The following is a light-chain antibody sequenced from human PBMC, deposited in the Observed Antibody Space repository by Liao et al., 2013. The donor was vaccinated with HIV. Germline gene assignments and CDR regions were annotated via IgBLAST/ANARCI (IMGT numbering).Light chain of an antibody. CDR2: QDT. CDR3: QAWDSNTEV. J-gene: IGLJ2*01. V-gene: IGLV3-1*01. CDR1: KLGDKY. Sequence: SYELTQPPSVSVSPGLTASIPCSGDKLGDKYVSWYQQKPGQSPVLVIYQDTKRPSGIPERFSGSNSGNTATLTISGTQAMDEADYYCQAWDSNTEVFGGGTKLTVL.